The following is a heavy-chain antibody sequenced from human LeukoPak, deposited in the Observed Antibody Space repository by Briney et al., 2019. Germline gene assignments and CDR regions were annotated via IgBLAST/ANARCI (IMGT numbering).Heavy chain of an antibody. CDR1: GGSISSDY. D-gene: IGHD6-13*01. J-gene: IGHJ4*02. CDR2: IYYSGST. Sequence: SETLSLTCTVSGGSISSDYWSWIRQPPGKGLEWIGYIYYSGSTNYNPSLTSRVTISVDTSKNQFSLKLSSVTAADTAVYYCARGSYIAAANYWGQGTLVTVSS. V-gene: IGHV4-59*08. CDR3: ARGSYIAAANY.